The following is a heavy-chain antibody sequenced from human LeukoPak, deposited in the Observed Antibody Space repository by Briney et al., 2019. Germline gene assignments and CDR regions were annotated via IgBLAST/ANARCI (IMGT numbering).Heavy chain of an antibody. J-gene: IGHJ5*02. CDR3: ARDGIVTAGPFDP. CDR2: ISSSSSYI. CDR1: GFTFSSYS. V-gene: IGHV3-21*01. Sequence: KPGGSLRLSCAASGFTFSSYSMNWVRQAPGKGLEWVSSISSSSSYIYYADSVKGRFTISRDNAKNSLYLQMNSLRAEDTAVYYCARDGIVTAGPFDPWGRGTLVTVSS. D-gene: IGHD1-26*01.